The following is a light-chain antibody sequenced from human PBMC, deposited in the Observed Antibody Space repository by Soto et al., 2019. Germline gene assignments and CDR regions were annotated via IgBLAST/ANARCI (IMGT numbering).Light chain of an antibody. CDR3: LQHNSYPLT. CDR1: QGIGND. Sequence: DIQMTQSPSSLSASVGDRVTITCRASQGIGNDLGWYQQKPGKAPHRLIYAASTLQSGVPSRFSGSGSGTEFTLTISSLQPEDFVTYYCLQHNSYPLTFGQGTKVEIK. V-gene: IGKV1-17*01. CDR2: AAS. J-gene: IGKJ1*01.